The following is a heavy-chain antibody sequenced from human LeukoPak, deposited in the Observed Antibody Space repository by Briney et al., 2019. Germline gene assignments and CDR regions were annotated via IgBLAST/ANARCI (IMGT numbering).Heavy chain of an antibody. CDR2: INHSGST. CDR3: ARGPGGPNPFDY. Sequence: KPSETLSLTCAVYGGSFSGYYWSWIRQPPGKGLEWIGEINHSGSTNYNPSLKSRVTISVDTSKNQFSLKLSSVTAADTAVYYCARGPGGPNPFDYWGQGTLVTVSS. D-gene: IGHD2-15*01. V-gene: IGHV4-34*01. J-gene: IGHJ4*02. CDR1: GGSFSGYY.